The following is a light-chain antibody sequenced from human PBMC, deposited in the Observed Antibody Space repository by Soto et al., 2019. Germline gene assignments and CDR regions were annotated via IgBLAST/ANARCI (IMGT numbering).Light chain of an antibody. Sequence: QSVLTQPASVSGSPGQSITISCTGTSSDVGGYNYVSWYQQHPGKVPKLMIYDVTNRPSGVSNRFSGSKSGNTASLTISGLQAEDEAHYYCSSYTSSSTLVFGGGTKLTVL. CDR3: SSYTSSSTLV. V-gene: IGLV2-14*01. CDR1: SSDVGGYNY. J-gene: IGLJ2*01. CDR2: DVT.